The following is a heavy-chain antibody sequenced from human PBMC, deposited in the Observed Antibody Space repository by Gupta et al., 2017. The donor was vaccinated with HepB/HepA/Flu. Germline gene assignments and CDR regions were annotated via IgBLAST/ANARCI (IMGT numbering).Heavy chain of an antibody. CDR3: ARGHRFARRRFDNYYYGMDV. V-gene: IGHV4-34*01. D-gene: IGHD5-12*01. Sequence: QVQLLQWGAGRLKPSATLSLTCAVSGGSFSGSYCTWFPQAPGKGLEWIADINHSGISNRSPSLESRVTISVDTSKKEFSLNLNSVTAADTAVDDCARGHRFARRRFDNYYYGMDVWGQGTTVTVSS. CDR2: INHSGIS. CDR1: GGSFSGSY. J-gene: IGHJ6*02.